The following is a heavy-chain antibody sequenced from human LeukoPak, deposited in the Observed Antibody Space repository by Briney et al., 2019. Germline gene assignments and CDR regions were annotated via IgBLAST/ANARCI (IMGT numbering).Heavy chain of an antibody. CDR3: AKQLGYCSDGSCYFPY. CDR2: IKSKPAGGST. D-gene: IGHD2-15*01. Sequence: SGGSLRLSCTASGFTFSNAWMSWVRQAPGKGLEWVGRIKSKPAGGSTDYAAPIKGRFTISRDDSKNTLYLQVNSLKVEDTAAYYCAKQLGYCSDGSCYFPYWGQGTLVTVSS. CDR1: GFTFSNAW. V-gene: IGHV3-15*01. J-gene: IGHJ4*02.